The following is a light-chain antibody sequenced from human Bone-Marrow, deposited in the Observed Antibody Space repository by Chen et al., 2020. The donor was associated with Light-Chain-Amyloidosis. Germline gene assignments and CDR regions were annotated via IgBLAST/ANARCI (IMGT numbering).Light chain of an antibody. J-gene: IGLJ1*01. CDR3: SSYTITNTLV. CDR1: SSDVGGDNH. CDR2: EVT. V-gene: IGLV2-14*01. Sequence: QSALTQPASVSGSPGHSITIACTGTSSDVGGDNHVSWYQQHPDKAPTLLIYEVTNRPSWVPDRCSGSKSDNTASLTISGLQTEDEADYFCSSYTITNTLVFGSGTRVTVL.